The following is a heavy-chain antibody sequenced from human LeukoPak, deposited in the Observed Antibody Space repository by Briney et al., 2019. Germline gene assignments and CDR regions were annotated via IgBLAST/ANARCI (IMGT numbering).Heavy chain of an antibody. J-gene: IGHJ4*02. CDR1: GYSFTSYW. V-gene: IGHV5-51*01. CDR2: IYPGDSDT. D-gene: IGHD3-22*01. CDR3: ARLAYYYDSSGYHSPHAGY. Sequence: GESLKISCKGSGYSFTSYWIGWVRQMPGKGLEWMGIIYPGDSDTRYSPSFQGQVTISADKSISTAYLQWSSLKASDTAMYYCARLAYYYDSSGYHSPHAGYWGQGTLVAVSS.